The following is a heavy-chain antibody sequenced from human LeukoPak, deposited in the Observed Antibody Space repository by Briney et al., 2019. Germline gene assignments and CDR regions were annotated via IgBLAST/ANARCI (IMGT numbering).Heavy chain of an antibody. CDR1: GFTFSSYE. D-gene: IGHD6-13*01. V-gene: IGHV3-48*03. CDR3: AREFLTPYSSSWYVAGMDV. Sequence: GGSLRLSCAASGFTFSSYEMNGVLQAPGKGLEWVSYISSSGSTIYYADSVKGRFTISRDNAKNSLYLQMNSLRAEDTAVYYCAREFLTPYSSSWYVAGMDVWGQGTTVTVSS. J-gene: IGHJ6*02. CDR2: ISSSGSTI.